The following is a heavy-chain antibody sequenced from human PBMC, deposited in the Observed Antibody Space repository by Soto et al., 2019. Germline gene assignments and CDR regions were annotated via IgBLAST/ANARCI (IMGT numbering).Heavy chain of an antibody. D-gene: IGHD6-19*01. Sequence: QVQLVQSGAEVRKPGASVKVSCKASGYTFTSDGISWVRQAPGQGLEWMGWISAKNGNTNYAQKLQGKVTMTTDTPTNTAYKGLRRLRADEPAVYYCARVFRQWLPADYWGQGTLVTVSS. V-gene: IGHV1-18*01. CDR3: ARVFRQWLPADY. CDR2: ISAKNGNT. J-gene: IGHJ4*02. CDR1: GYTFTSDG.